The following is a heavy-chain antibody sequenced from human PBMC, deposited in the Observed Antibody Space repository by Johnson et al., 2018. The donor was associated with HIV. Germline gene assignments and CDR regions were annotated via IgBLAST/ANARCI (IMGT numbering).Heavy chain of an antibody. V-gene: IGHV3-66*01. D-gene: IGHD4-23*01. CDR3: ASGGRAYYGGNCGAFDI. CDR2: IRGSGGST. J-gene: IGHJ3*02. CDR1: TFSVSSNS. Sequence: VQLVESGGGLVRPGGSLRLSCAPSTFSVSSNSMPWVRQAPGKGLEWVSAIRGSGGSTYYADSVKGRFTISRENAKNTLYLQMNSLRAADTAVYYCASGGRAYYGGNCGAFDIWGQGTMVTVSS.